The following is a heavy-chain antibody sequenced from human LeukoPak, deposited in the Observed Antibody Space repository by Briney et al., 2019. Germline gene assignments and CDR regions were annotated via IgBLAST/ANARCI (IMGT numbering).Heavy chain of an antibody. J-gene: IGHJ6*03. CDR1: GYTFTSYD. Sequence: ASVQVSCQASGYTFTSYDINWVRQAAGQGLAWMGWMNPNSGNKGYAQKFQGRVTMTRNTSISTAYMELSSLRSEDTAVYYCARGQRLWVVAATAPLDYYYYMDVWGKGTTVTVSS. CDR2: MNPNSGNK. V-gene: IGHV1-8*01. CDR3: ARGQRLWVVAATAPLDYYYYMDV. D-gene: IGHD2-15*01.